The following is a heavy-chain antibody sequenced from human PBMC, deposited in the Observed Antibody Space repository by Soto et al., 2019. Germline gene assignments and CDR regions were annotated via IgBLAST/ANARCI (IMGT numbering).Heavy chain of an antibody. J-gene: IGHJ4*01. CDR2: ISGSGGST. V-gene: IGHV3-23*01. CDR3: AKSCGYYYDGFDY. Sequence: SGFRKAPGKGLEWVSAISGSGGSTYYADSVKGRFTISRDNSKNTMYLQMNSLRTEDTAVYYCAKSCGYYYDGFDY. D-gene: IGHD3-22*01.